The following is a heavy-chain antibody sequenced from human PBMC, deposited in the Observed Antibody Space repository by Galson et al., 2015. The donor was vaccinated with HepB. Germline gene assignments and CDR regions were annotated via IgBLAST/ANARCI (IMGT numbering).Heavy chain of an antibody. Sequence: SVKVSCKASGYTFTSYGISWVRQAPGQGLEWMGWISAYNGNTNYAQKLQGRVTMTTDTSTSTAYMELRSLRSDDTAVCYCARDRTAVAGTSWYYYYYGMDVWGQGTTVTVSS. J-gene: IGHJ6*02. D-gene: IGHD6-19*01. V-gene: IGHV1-18*04. CDR3: ARDRTAVAGTSWYYYYYGMDV. CDR1: GYTFTSYG. CDR2: ISAYNGNT.